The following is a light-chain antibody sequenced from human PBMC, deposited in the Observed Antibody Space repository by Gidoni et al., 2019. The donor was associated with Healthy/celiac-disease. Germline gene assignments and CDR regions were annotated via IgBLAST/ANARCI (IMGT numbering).Light chain of an antibody. CDR1: QSISSY. CDR2: AAS. J-gene: IGKJ1*01. CDR3: QQSYSTPWT. V-gene: IGKV1-39*01. Sequence: DIQMTQSPSSLSASVGDRVNITCRASQSISSYLNWYQPKPGKAPKLLIYAASSLQSGVPSRLSGSGSGTDFTLTISSLQPEDFATYYCQQSYSTPWTFGQGTKVEIK.